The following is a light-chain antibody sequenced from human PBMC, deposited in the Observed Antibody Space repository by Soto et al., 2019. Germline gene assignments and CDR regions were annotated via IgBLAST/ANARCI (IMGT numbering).Light chain of an antibody. CDR1: ESVSSN. J-gene: IGKJ5*01. V-gene: IGKV3-15*01. CDR2: GAS. Sequence: VVMKNSPATLSVSPGERATLSCRASESVSSNLAWYQQRPGQAPRLVIYGASTRATGIPARFSGGGSGTEFTLTISSLQSEDFAVYYCQQYNSWPPITFGQGTRLEIK. CDR3: QQYNSWPPIT.